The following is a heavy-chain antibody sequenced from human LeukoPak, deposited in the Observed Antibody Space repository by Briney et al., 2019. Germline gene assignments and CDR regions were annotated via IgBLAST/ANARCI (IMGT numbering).Heavy chain of an antibody. D-gene: IGHD2-21*02. J-gene: IGHJ3*02. CDR2: INHSGST. CDR1: GGSFSGYY. CDR3: ASGYCGGACQLGGVDM. V-gene: IGHV4-34*01. Sequence: SETLSLTCAVYGGSFSGYYWSWIRQPPGKGLEWIGEINHSGSTNYNPSLKSRVTISVDTSKNQFSPKLSSVTAADTAVYYCASGYCGGACQLGGVDMWGQGTMVTVSS.